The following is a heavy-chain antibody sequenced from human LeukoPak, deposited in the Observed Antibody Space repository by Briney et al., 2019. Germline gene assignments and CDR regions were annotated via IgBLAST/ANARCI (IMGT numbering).Heavy chain of an antibody. V-gene: IGHV3-23*01. J-gene: IGHJ4*02. D-gene: IGHD4-11*01. CDR2: FSGSGGST. CDR1: GFTFSSQT. CDR3: AKDRDSNHQYFDY. Sequence: PGGSLRLSCAASGFTFSSQTMSWVRQAPGKGLEWVSAFSGSGGSTYYADSVKGRFTISRDNSKNTLYLQMNSLRAEDTAVYYCAKDRDSNHQYFDYWGQGTLVTVSS.